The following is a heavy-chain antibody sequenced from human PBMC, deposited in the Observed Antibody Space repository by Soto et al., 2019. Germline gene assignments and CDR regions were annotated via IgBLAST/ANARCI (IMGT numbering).Heavy chain of an antibody. CDR1: GVTFSTYA. J-gene: IGHJ1*01. CDR2: ISSSSSTK. CDR3: ARDLGSSWYPEYFQH. V-gene: IGHV3-48*01. D-gene: IGHD6-13*01. Sequence: HHGGSLRLSCAASGVTFSTYATSWVRQAPGKGLEWVSYISSSSSTKYYADSVKGRFTISRDNAKNTLYLQMNSLRAEDTAVYYCARDLGSSWYPEYFQHWGQGTLVTVSS.